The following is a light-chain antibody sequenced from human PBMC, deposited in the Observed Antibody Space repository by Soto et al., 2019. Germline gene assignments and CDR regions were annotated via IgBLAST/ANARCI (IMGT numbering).Light chain of an antibody. Sequence: EIVLTQSPATLSLSPGERATLSCRASQSVSSYLAWYQQKPGQAPRLLIYDASNRATGIPARFSGSGSGTDFTLTISSLEPEELAVYYCQQRSNWPRTVGQGTKVEIK. CDR2: DAS. CDR1: QSVSSY. V-gene: IGKV3-11*01. CDR3: QQRSNWPRT. J-gene: IGKJ1*01.